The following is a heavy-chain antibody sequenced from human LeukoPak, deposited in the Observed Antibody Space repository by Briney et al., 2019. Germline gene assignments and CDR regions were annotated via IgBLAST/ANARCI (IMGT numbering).Heavy chain of an antibody. D-gene: IGHD2-2*01. CDR2: IYYSGST. J-gene: IGHJ4*02. CDR3: ARLPRRSTSCCDFDY. CDR1: GGSISSSSYY. V-gene: IGHV4-39*01. Sequence: ASETLSLTCTVSGGSISSSSYYWGWIRQPPGKGLEWIGSIYYSGSTYYNPSLKSRVTISVDTSKNQFSLKLSSVTAADTAVYYCARLPRRSTSCCDFDYWGQGTLVTVSS.